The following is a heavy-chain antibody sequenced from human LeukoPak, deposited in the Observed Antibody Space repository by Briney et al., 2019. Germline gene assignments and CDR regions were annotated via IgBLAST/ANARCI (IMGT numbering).Heavy chain of an antibody. D-gene: IGHD3-22*01. J-gene: IGHJ3*02. CDR2: IYYSGST. CDR3: ARSYDSSGYYYLVPAFDI. Sequence: SETLSLTCTVSGGSISSSSYYWGWIRQPPGKGLEWIGYIYYSGSTYYNPSLKSRVTISVDMSKNQFSLKLSSVTAADTAVYYCARSYDSSGYYYLVPAFDIWGQGTMVTVSS. V-gene: IGHV4-31*03. CDR1: GGSISSSSYY.